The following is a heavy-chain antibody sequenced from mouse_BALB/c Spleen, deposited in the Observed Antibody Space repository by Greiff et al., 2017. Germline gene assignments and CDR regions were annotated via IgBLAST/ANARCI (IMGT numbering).Heavy chain of an antibody. J-gene: IGHJ3*01. CDR3: ARFGNHLAY. D-gene: IGHD2-1*01. Sequence: VQLQQSGAELAKPGASVKMSCKASGYTFTSYWMHWVKQRPGQGLEWIGYINPSTGYTEYNQKFKDKATLTADKSSSTAYMQLSSLTSEDSAVYYCARFGNHLAYWGQGTLVTVSA. V-gene: IGHV1-7*01. CDR1: GYTFTSYW. CDR2: INPSTGYT.